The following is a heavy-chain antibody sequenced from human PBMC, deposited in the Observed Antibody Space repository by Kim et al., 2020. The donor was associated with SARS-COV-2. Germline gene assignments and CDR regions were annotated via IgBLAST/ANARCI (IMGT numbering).Heavy chain of an antibody. V-gene: IGHV3-49*02. D-gene: IGHD3-22*01. CDR3: NTYYYDSSGSYNFDY. J-gene: IGHJ4*02. Sequence: AASVKGRFTISRDDSKSIAYLQMNSLKTEDTAVYYCNTYYYDSSGSYNFDYWGQGTLVTVSS.